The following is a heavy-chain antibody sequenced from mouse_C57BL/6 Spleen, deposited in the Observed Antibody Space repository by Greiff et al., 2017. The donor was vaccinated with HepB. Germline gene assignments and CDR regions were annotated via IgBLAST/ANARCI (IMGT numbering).Heavy chain of an antibody. CDR3: ASTYYSKDWYFDD. V-gene: IGHV3-1*01. D-gene: IGHD2-5*01. Sequence: EVQLLESGPGMVKPSQSLSLTCTVTGYSITSGYDWHWIRHFPGNKLEWMGYISYSGSTNYNPSLKSPISITHDTSKNQFCLKLNSVTTEDTATYYCASTYYSKDWYFDDWGTGTTVTVSS. CDR1: GYSITSGYD. CDR2: ISYSGST. J-gene: IGHJ1*03.